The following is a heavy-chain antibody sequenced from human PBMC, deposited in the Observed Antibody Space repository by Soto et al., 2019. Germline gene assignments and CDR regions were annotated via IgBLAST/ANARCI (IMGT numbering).Heavy chain of an antibody. D-gene: IGHD3-22*01. J-gene: IGHJ4*02. CDR3: ARNLIRYYDGSRAHYS. CDR2: ISSGAKTT. V-gene: IGHV3-48*03. CDR1: GFNFNSYE. Sequence: GGSLRLSCVASGFNFNSYEMNWVRQPPGKGLEWISYISSGAKTTYYAGSVKGRFTISRDNTKNTLYLHMSSLRAEDAAVYYCARNLIRYYDGSRAHYSWGQGTLVTVS.